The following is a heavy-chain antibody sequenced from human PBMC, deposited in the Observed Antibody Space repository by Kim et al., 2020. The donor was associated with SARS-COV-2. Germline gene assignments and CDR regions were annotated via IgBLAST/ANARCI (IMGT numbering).Heavy chain of an antibody. CDR3: AKGARDPLDY. J-gene: IGHJ4*02. CDR1: GFTFSSYG. V-gene: IGHV3-23*01. CDR2: ISGSGGST. D-gene: IGHD5-12*01. Sequence: GGSLRLSCEASGFTFSSYGMSWVRQAPGKGLEWVSAISGSGGSTYYADSVKGRFAISRDNSKNMLYLQMSSLRADDTAVYYCAKGARDPLDYWGQGTLVT.